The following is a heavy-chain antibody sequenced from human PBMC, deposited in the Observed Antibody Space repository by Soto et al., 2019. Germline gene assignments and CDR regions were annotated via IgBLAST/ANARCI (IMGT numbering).Heavy chain of an antibody. CDR3: ARHVNLPLAGTGFHS. CDR1: GGSISTSS. D-gene: IGHD6-19*01. CDR2: VYYTGNT. Sequence: PSETLSLTCTVSGGSISTSSWYWIRQASGKGLEWIGCVYYTGNTNYNPSLKSRVTMSLDTSKNQFSLKLSSVTAADTAVYYCARHVNLPLAGTGFHSWGRGTLVTVSS. J-gene: IGHJ5*01. V-gene: IGHV4-59*08.